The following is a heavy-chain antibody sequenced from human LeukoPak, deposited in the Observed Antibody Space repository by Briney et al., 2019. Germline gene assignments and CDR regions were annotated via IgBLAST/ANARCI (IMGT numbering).Heavy chain of an antibody. V-gene: IGHV1-2*02. Sequence: ASVKVSCKASGYTFTGYYMHWVRQAPGQGLEWMGWINPNSGGTNYAQKFQGRVTMTRDTSISTAYMELSRLRSDDTAVYYCAREVSRYYDSSGYPGYWGQGTLVTVSS. CDR3: AREVSRYYDSSGYPGY. CDR2: INPNSGGT. J-gene: IGHJ4*02. CDR1: GYTFTGYY. D-gene: IGHD3-22*01.